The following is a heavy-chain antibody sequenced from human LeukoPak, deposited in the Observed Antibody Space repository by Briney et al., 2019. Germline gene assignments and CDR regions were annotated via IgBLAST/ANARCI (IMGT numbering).Heavy chain of an antibody. D-gene: IGHD3-9*01. CDR3: ARSLRYFDWPLSEAPFPFDY. CDR1: GGSISSYY. J-gene: IGHJ4*02. CDR2: IYYSGST. V-gene: IGHV4-59*01. Sequence: PSETLSLTCTVSGGSISSYYWSWIRQPPGKGLEWIGYIYYSGSTNYNPSLKSRVTISVDTSKNQFSLKLSSVTAADTAVYYCARSLRYFDWPLSEAPFPFDYWGQGALVTVSS.